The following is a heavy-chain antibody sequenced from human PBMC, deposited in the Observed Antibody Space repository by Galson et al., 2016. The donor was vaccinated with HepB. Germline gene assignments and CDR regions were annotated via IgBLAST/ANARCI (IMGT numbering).Heavy chain of an antibody. D-gene: IGHD3-16*02. V-gene: IGHV1-46*01. Sequence: SVKVSCKASGYTFTSYYIHWVRQAPGQGFEWMGTINSYAGSTNYAQKFQGRVTMTRDSSTSTVYMEMSSLRSDDTAVYYCARGPPRYRREECGACPFDIWGQGTMVSVSS. J-gene: IGHJ3*02. CDR1: GYTFTSYY. CDR2: INSYAGST. CDR3: ARGPPRYRREECGACPFDI.